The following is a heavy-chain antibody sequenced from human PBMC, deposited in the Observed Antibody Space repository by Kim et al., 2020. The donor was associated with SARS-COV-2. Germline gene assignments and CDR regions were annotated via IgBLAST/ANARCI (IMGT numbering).Heavy chain of an antibody. CDR1: GFTFSNYG. Sequence: GGSLRLSCAASGFTFSNYGMHWVRQAPGKGLEWVTVISYDGSNKYYEESVKGRFTISRDNSKNTLYLQMNSLRAEDTAVYYCAKDLRVRGISNSESWGQGTLISVS. D-gene: IGHD3-10*01. J-gene: IGHJ4*02. CDR3: AKDLRVRGISNSES. V-gene: IGHV3-30*18. CDR2: ISYDGSNK.